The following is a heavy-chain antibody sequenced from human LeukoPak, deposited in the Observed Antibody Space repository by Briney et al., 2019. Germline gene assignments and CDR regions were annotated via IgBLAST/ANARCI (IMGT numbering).Heavy chain of an antibody. CDR2: INPNSGGT. CDR3: ARGPYYYDSSGYYSI. D-gene: IGHD3-22*01. V-gene: IGHV1-2*02. CDR1: GYTFTGYY. J-gene: IGHJ3*02. Sequence: ASVKVSCKASGYTFTGYYMHWVRQAPGQGLEWMGWINPNSGGTNYAQKFQGRVTMTRDTSISTAYMEPSRLRSDDTAVYYCARGPYYYDSSGYYSIWGQGTMVTVSS.